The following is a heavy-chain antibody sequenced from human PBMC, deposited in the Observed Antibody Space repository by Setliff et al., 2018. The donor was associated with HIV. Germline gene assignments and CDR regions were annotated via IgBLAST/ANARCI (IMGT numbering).Heavy chain of an antibody. CDR1: GGSFSGYY. CDR3: ARGGAVSADFDS. V-gene: IGHV4-34*01. D-gene: IGHD3-16*01. Sequence: PSETLSLTCAVYGGSFSGYYWSWIRQPPGKGLEWIGEINHSGDTNYNPSLKSRVTISVDTSKNQFSLNLNSVTAADTAVYYCARGGAVSADFDSWGQGTLVTVSS. CDR2: INHSGDT. J-gene: IGHJ5*01.